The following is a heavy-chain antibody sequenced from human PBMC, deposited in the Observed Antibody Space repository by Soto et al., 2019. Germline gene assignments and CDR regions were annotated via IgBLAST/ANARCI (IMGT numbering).Heavy chain of an antibody. CDR2: RNPDSGGT. J-gene: IGHJ6*02. Sequence: SVNVACESSVYTLTSYSIYVWRQAPGQGLEWMGWRNPDSGGTNHAQNFQGRVTITRDMSTSTAYMELSSLRSEDTAVYYCAADRDSSSPHGRDCWGQGTTAIVS. D-gene: IGHD6-13*01. CDR1: VYTLTSYS. CDR3: AADRDSSSPHGRDC. V-gene: IGHV1-2*02.